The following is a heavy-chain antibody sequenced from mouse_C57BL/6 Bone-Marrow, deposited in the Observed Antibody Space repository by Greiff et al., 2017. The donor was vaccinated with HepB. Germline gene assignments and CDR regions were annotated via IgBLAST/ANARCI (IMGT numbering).Heavy chain of an antibody. CDR1: GYTFTNYW. V-gene: IGHV1-63*01. D-gene: IGHD1-1*01. Sequence: VQGVESGAELVRPGTSVKMSCKASGYTFTNYWIGWAKQRPGHGLEWIGDIYPGGGYTNYNEKFKGKATLTADKSSSTAYMQFSSLTSEDSAIYYCARKNYYGSSYLFFDYWGQGTTLTVSS. CDR3: ARKNYYGSSYLFFDY. J-gene: IGHJ2*01. CDR2: IYPGGGYT.